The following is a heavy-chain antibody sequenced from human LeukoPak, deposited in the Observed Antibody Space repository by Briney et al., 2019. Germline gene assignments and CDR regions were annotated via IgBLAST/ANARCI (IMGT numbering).Heavy chain of an antibody. D-gene: IGHD5-24*01. CDR2: ISSSGSTI. V-gene: IGHV3-11*01. CDR3: ASAEIQGAFDI. Sequence: GGSLRLSCAASGFTFSDYYMSWTRQAPGKGLEGVSYISSSGSTIYYADSVKGRFPISRDNAKNSLYLQMNSLRAEDTAVYYCASAEIQGAFDIWGQGTMVTVSS. J-gene: IGHJ3*02. CDR1: GFTFSDYY.